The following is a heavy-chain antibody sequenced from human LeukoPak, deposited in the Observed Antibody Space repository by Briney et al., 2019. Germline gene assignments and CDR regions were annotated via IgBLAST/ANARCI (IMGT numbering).Heavy chain of an antibody. J-gene: IGHJ3*02. CDR2: IYPGDSDT. Sequence: GESLKISCKGSGYSFTSYWIGWVRQMPGKGLEWMGIIYPGDSDTRYSPSFQGQVTISADKSISTAYLQWSSLKASDTAMYYCARAAGGDIMEFDAFDIWGQGIMVTVSS. D-gene: IGHD5-12*01. V-gene: IGHV5-51*01. CDR3: ARAAGGDIMEFDAFDI. CDR1: GYSFTSYW.